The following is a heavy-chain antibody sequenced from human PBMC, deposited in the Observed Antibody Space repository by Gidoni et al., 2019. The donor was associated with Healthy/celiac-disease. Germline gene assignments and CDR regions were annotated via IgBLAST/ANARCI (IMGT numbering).Heavy chain of an antibody. J-gene: IGHJ5*02. CDR1: GGTVSSHA. Sequence: QVQLVQSGAEVKKPGSSVKVYCKASGGTVSSHAISWVRQAPGQGLEWRGGIIPIFGTANYAQKFQGRVTIPADESTSTAYMELSSLRSEDTAVYYCAREDGGNRWGSWFDPWGQGTLVTVSS. D-gene: IGHD2-15*01. CDR2: IIPIFGTA. V-gene: IGHV1-69*01. CDR3: AREDGGNRWGSWFDP.